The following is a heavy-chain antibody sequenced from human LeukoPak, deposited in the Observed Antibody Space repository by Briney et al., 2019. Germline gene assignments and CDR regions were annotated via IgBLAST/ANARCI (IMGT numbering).Heavy chain of an antibody. J-gene: IGHJ4*02. Sequence: PGGSLRLSCAASGFTFSDHRMRWLRQAPGKGREWVANINVDGSEKYYVDSVKGRFTISRDNAKNSLYLQMNSLRAEDTAVYSCARGASGAFDYWGQGTLVTVSS. CDR3: ARGASGAFDY. V-gene: IGHV3-7*01. CDR2: INVDGSEK. CDR1: GFTFSDHR. D-gene: IGHD3-10*01.